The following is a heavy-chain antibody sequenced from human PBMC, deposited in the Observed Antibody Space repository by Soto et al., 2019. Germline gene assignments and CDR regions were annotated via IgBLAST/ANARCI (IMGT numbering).Heavy chain of an antibody. Sequence: QVQLVQSGAEVKKPGASVKVSCKASGYTFTSYGISWVRQAPGQGLEWMGWISAYNGNTNYAQKLQGRVTMTTNTSTSTADVELSCLRSDDTAVYYCARERGYGDYDSGCWGQGAMVIVSS. J-gene: IGHJ4*02. CDR2: ISAYNGNT. CDR3: ARERGYGDYDSGC. V-gene: IGHV1-18*01. D-gene: IGHD4-17*01. CDR1: GYTFTSYG.